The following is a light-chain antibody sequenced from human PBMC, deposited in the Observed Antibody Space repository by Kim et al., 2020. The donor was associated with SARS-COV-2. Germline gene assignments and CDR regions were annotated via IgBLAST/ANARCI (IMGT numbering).Light chain of an antibody. Sequence: VSPGERATLSCRASQSVSSNLDWYQQKPGQAPRLLIYGASTRETAIPARFSGSGSGTEFTLTIHSLQSEDFALYYCQQYNNWPLTFGQGTRLEIK. CDR2: GAS. CDR1: QSVSSN. V-gene: IGKV3-15*01. CDR3: QQYNNWPLT. J-gene: IGKJ5*01.